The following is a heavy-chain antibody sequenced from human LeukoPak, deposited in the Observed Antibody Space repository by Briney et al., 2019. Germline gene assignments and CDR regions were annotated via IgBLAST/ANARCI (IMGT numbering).Heavy chain of an antibody. V-gene: IGHV4-39*01. D-gene: IGHD5-12*01. CDR1: GVSITGGSYS. CDR2: MFYSGRT. CDR3: ASCGYTGYAIDY. J-gene: IGHJ4*02. Sequence: AETLSLTCTVSGVSITGGSYSWGWIRQPPGKGLEWIGNMFYSGRTYYNPALKSRVTISGDTSKNQFSLKLSSVTAADTAVYYCASCGYTGYAIDYWGQGTLVTVSS.